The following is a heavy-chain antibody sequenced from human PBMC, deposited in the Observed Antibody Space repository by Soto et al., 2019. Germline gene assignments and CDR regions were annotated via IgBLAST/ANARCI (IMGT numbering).Heavy chain of an antibody. J-gene: IGHJ4*02. Sequence: QVQLVQSGAEVKKPGASVKVSCKASGYTFTSYYMHWVRQAPGQGLEWMGIINPSGGSTSYAQKFQGRVTMTRDTSTSTVYMELSSLRSEDTAVYYCARGTNSDSSGWYEDGFDYWGQGTLVTVSS. CDR1: GYTFTSYY. D-gene: IGHD6-19*01. CDR2: INPSGGST. CDR3: ARGTNSDSSGWYEDGFDY. V-gene: IGHV1-46*03.